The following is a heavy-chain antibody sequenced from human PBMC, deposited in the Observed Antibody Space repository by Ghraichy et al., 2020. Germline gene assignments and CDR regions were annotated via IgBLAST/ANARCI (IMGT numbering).Heavy chain of an antibody. V-gene: IGHV3-74*01. Sequence: GGSLRLSCAASGFSLRNYWMYWVRQTPEKGLVWVSRINGDGSTTDYADSVRGRFSISRDSAKNTLHLQMNNVRVEDTAVYYCVRAAYCVGDCHWHFDLWGRGTLVTVSS. CDR1: GFSLRNYW. CDR2: INGDGSTT. CDR3: VRAAYCVGDCHWHFDL. D-gene: IGHD2-21*02. J-gene: IGHJ2*01.